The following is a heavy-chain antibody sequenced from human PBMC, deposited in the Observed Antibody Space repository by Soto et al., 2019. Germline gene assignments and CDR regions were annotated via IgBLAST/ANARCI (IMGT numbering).Heavy chain of an antibody. V-gene: IGHV4-61*01. CDR1: GGSFKSGSYS. CDR2: VYHTGRT. J-gene: IGHJ4*02. CDR3: ARDFAYFDS. Sequence: PSDTLCNTCTVSGGSFKSGSYSWSWIRQPPGKGLEWIGYVYHTGRTSYNPSLKSRVSISMDTSKNQFSLNLDSVTAADTAVYFCARDFAYFDSWGQGTLVTVSS. D-gene: IGHD3-3*01.